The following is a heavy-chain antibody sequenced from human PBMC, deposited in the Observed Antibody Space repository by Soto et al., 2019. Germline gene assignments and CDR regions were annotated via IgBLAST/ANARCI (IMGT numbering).Heavy chain of an antibody. CDR1: GFTFSSYS. CDR2: ISSISSTI. J-gene: IGHJ6*03. CDR3: ARVVVVVAYYMDV. Sequence: GGSLRLSCAASGFTFSSYSMNWVRQAPGKGLEWVSYISSISSTIYYADSVKGRFTISRDNAKNSLYLQMNSLRAEDTAVYYCARVVVVVAYYMDVWGKGTTVTVSS. V-gene: IGHV3-48*01. D-gene: IGHD2-15*01.